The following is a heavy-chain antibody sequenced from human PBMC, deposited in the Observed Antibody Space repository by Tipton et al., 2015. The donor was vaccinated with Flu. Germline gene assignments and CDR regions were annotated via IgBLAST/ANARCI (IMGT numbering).Heavy chain of an antibody. Sequence: TLSLTCLVSGDSTNSYYWSWIRQSPGKGLEWLGHIYYTGTTTYNPSLQSRVTMSIDTSKNHFSLSLSSVTTADTAVYYCARGRGGFCTGGSCQRDNWFAPWGQGTQVTVSS. D-gene: IGHD2-8*02. CDR1: GDSTNSYY. J-gene: IGHJ5*02. CDR3: ARGRGGFCTGGSCQRDNWFAP. CDR2: IYYTGTT. V-gene: IGHV4-59*01.